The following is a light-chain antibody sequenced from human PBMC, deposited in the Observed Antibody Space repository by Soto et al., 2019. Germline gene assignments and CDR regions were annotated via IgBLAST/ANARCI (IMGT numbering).Light chain of an antibody. J-gene: IGLJ3*02. Sequence: AVRTHEPSLPVAPGGTVTIICRSSTGPVTSGHYPYWFQRKPGQVPRTLIYDTSNKHSWTPARFSGSLLGGKAVLTLSGAQAEDEAEYYCLLYYTDGRRVFGGGTKVTVL. CDR3: LLYYTDGRRV. V-gene: IGLV7-46*01. CDR2: DTS. CDR1: TGPVTSGHY.